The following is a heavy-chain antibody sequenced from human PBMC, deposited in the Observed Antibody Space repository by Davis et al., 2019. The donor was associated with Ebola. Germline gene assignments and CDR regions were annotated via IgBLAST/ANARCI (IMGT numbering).Heavy chain of an antibody. CDR2: INHSGST. CDR1: GGSFSGYY. V-gene: IGHV4-34*01. CDR3: ARGSVVVVAATTNWFDP. J-gene: IGHJ5*02. Sequence: PSETLSLTCAVYGGSFSGYYWSWIRQPPGKGLEWIGEINHSGSTNYNPSLKSRVTISVDTSKNQFSLKLSSVTAADTAVYYCARGSVVVVAATTNWFDPWGQGTLVTVSS. D-gene: IGHD2-15*01.